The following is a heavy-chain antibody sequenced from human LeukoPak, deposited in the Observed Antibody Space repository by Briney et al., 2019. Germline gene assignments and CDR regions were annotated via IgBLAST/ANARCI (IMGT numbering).Heavy chain of an antibody. V-gene: IGHV2-26*01. J-gene: IGHJ3*02. CDR2: IFSNDEK. CDR1: GFSLSNSSMG. D-gene: IGHD3-22*01. Sequence: SGPVLVKPTEPLTLPCTVSGFSLSNSSMGVSWIRQPPGKALEWLAHIFSNDEKSYSTSLKSRLTISKDTSKSQVVLTMTNMDPADTATYYCSRIRGGPYYYDSRNYYYDAFDIWGQGTMVTVSS. CDR3: SRIRGGPYYYDSRNYYYDAFDI.